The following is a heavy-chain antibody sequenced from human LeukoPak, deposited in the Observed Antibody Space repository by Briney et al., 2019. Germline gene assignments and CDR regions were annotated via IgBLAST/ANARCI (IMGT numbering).Heavy chain of an antibody. J-gene: IGHJ3*02. Sequence: SETLSLTCTVSGGSISSYYWSWIRQPPGKGLEWIGYIYYSGSTNYNPSLKSRVTISVDTSKNQFSLKLSSVTAADTAVYYCAIIGGIRRNAFDIWGQGTMVTVSS. CDR1: GGSISSYY. V-gene: IGHV4-59*01. D-gene: IGHD1-26*01. CDR3: AIIGGIRRNAFDI. CDR2: IYYSGST.